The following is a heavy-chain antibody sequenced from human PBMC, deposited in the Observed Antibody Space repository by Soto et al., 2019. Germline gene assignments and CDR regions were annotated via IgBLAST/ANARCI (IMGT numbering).Heavy chain of an antibody. J-gene: IGHJ4*02. CDR1: GFTFSSYG. CDR3: AKERYIVVVVAPLDY. CDR2: ISYDGSNK. V-gene: IGHV3-30*18. D-gene: IGHD2-15*01. Sequence: QVQLVESGGGVVQPGRSLRLSCAASGFTFSSYGMHWVRQAPGKGLEWVAVISYDGSNKYYADSVKGRFTISRDNSKNTLYLQINSLSAEDPAVYYCAKERYIVVVVAPLDYWGQGTLVTVSS.